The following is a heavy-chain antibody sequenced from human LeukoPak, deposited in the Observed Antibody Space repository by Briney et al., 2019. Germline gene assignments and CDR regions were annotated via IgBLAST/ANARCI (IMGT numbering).Heavy chain of an antibody. CDR2: IYYSGST. CDR1: GGSISSYY. J-gene: IGHJ4*02. Sequence: SETLSLTCTVSGGSISSYYWSWIRQPPGKGLEWIGYIYYSGSTNYNPSLKSRVTISVDTSKNQFSLKLSSVTAADTAVYYCASLDTAMIKGFDYWGQGTLVTVSS. V-gene: IGHV4-59*08. D-gene: IGHD5-18*01. CDR3: ASLDTAMIKGFDY.